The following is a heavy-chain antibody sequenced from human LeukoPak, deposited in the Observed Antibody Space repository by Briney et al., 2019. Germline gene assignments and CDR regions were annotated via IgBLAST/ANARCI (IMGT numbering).Heavy chain of an antibody. D-gene: IGHD1/OR15-1a*01. CDR1: GGSFSGYY. J-gene: IGHJ3*02. CDR3: ARGVNSWNIDTFDI. V-gene: IGHV4-34*01. Sequence: SETLSLTCAVYGGSFSGYYWTWIRQPPGKGLEWIGEINHSGSTNYNPSLKSRVTMSVDTSKNQFSLKLSSVTAADTALYYCARGVNSWNIDTFDIWGQGTMVTVSS. CDR2: INHSGST.